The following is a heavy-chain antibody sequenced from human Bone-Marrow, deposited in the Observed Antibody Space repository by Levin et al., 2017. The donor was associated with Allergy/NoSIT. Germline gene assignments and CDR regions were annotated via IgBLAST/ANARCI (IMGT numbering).Heavy chain of an antibody. V-gene: IGHV7-4-1*02. CDR1: GYTFTSYA. CDR2: INTNTGNP. D-gene: IGHD6-13*01. CDR3: ARDDLEQQLVYYYYYMDG. J-gene: IGHJ6*03. Sequence: ASVKVSCKASGYTFTSYAMNWVRQAPGQGLEWMGWINTNTGNPTYAQGFTGRFVFSLDTSVSTAYLQISSLKAEDTAVYYCARDDLEQQLVYYYYYMDGWGKGTTVTVSS.